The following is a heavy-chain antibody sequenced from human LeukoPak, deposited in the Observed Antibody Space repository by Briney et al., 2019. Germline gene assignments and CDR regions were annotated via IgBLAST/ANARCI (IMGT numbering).Heavy chain of an antibody. V-gene: IGHV3-7*01. CDR2: IKQDGSET. D-gene: IGHD5-12*01. Sequence: GGSLRLSCAASGFTLSRYWMTWVRQVPGKGREWVANIKQDGSETYYVDAVKGRFTISRDNAKNSLYLQMNSLRVDDTAVYFCARGRYSGYMYYFDYWGQGTLVTVSS. CDR1: GFTLSRYW. J-gene: IGHJ4*02. CDR3: ARGRYSGYMYYFDY.